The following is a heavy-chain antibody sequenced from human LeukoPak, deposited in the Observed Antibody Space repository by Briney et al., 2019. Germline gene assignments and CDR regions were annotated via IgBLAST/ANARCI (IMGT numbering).Heavy chain of an antibody. CDR3: ARGLDVVVVAANY. V-gene: IGHV3-21*01. CDR2: ISSSSSYI. Sequence: NAGGSLRLSCAASGFTFSSYSMNWVRQAPGKGLEWVSSISSSSSYIYYADSVKGRFTISRDNAKNSLYLQMNSLGAEDTAVYYCARGLDVVVVAANYWGQGTLVTVSS. CDR1: GFTFSSYS. D-gene: IGHD2-15*01. J-gene: IGHJ4*02.